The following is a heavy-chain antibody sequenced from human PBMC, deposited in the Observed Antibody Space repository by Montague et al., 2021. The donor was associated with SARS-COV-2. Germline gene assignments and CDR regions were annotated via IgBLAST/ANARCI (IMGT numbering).Heavy chain of an antibody. CDR2: IYYSGST. V-gene: IGHV4-59*08. Sequence: SETLSLTCTVSGGSISSYYWSWIRQPPGKGLEWIGYIYYSGSTNYNPSLKSRVTISVDTSKNQFSLKLSSVTAADTAVYYCARHELLWSGVTDNYFDPWGQGTLVTVSS. D-gene: IGHD3-10*01. J-gene: IGHJ5*02. CDR3: ARHELLWSGVTDNYFDP. CDR1: GGSISSYY.